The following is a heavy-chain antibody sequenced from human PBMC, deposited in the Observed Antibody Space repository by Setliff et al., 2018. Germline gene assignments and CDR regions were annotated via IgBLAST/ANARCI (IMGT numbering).Heavy chain of an antibody. Sequence: SETLSLTCSVSDFSINSGYYWGWIRQSPGEGLEWIGSIYRNGNTYYNPSLKSRVTISVDTSKNQLSPKLNSVTAADTAVYYCARQIDYGDFQYFDYWSQGTLVTVSS. CDR1: DFSINSGYY. V-gene: IGHV4-38-2*01. J-gene: IGHJ4*02. CDR3: ARQIDYGDFQYFDY. D-gene: IGHD4-17*01. CDR2: IYRNGNT.